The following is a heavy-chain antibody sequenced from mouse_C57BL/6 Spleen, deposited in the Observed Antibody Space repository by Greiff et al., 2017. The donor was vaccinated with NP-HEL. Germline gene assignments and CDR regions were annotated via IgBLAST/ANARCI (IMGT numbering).Heavy chain of an antibody. D-gene: IGHD1-1*01. CDR2: INPNNGGT. CDR1: GYTFTDYN. CDR3: ARKDYGSSYRNWYFDV. Sequence: EVQLQQSGPELVKPGASVKIPCKASGYTFTDYNMDWVKQSHGKSLEWIGDINPNNGGTIYNQKFKGKATLTVDKSSSTAYMELRSLTSEDTAVYYCARKDYGSSYRNWYFDVWGTGTTVTVSS. J-gene: IGHJ1*03. V-gene: IGHV1-18*01.